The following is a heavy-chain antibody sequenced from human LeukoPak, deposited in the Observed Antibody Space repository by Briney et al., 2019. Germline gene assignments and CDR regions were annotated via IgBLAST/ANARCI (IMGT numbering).Heavy chain of an antibody. V-gene: IGHV3-13*01. D-gene: IGHD4-17*01. CDR2: ICTAGDT. CDR3: ARANGDYENWFDP. Sequence: GGSLRLSCAASGFTFSSYDMHWVRQAPGKGLEWVSAICTAGDTYYPGSVKGRFTISRENAKNSLYLQMNSLRAGDTAVYYCARANGDYENWFDPWGQGTLVTVSS. CDR1: GFTFSSYD. J-gene: IGHJ5*02.